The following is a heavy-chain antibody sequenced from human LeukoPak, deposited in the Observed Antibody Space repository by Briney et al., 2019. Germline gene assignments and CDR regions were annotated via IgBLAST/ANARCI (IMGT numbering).Heavy chain of an antibody. D-gene: IGHD1-26*01. J-gene: IGHJ4*02. CDR3: AREEGSGSYLDY. CDR2: ISAYSGDT. CDR1: GYTFTSYG. V-gene: IGHV1-18*01. Sequence: AASVKVSCKASGYTFTSYGISWVRQAPGQGLEWMGWISAYSGDTNYAQKFQGRVTMTRDTSTSTVYMELSSLRSEDTAVYYCAREEGSGSYLDYWGQGTLVTVSS.